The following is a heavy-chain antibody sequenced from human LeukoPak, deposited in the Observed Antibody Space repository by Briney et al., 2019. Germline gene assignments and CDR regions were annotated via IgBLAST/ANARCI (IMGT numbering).Heavy chain of an antibody. D-gene: IGHD3-9*01. Sequence: GGALRLSCAASGFTFSSYWMSWVRQAPGKGLEWVANIKQDGSEKYYVDSVKGRFTISRDNAKNSLYLQMNSLRAEDTAVYYCARDMGRRYDILTGYTYYYGMDVWGKGTTVNVSS. CDR3: ARDMGRRYDILTGYTYYYGMDV. CDR1: GFTFSSYW. J-gene: IGHJ6*04. V-gene: IGHV3-7*03. CDR2: IKQDGSEK.